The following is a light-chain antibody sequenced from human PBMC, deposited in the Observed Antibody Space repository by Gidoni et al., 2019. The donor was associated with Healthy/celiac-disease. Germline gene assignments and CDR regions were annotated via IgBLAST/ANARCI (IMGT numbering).Light chain of an antibody. CDR3: CSYSVSYSRV. J-gene: IGLJ3*02. V-gene: IGLV2-11*01. CDR1: SSDVGGYNY. Sequence: QSALTQPRSVSGSPGQSVTISFTGTSSDVGGYNYVSWYQQHPGKPPKLIIYDVSKRPSGVPDRFSCSKSCNTASLTISGLQAEDEAYYYCCSYSVSYSRVFGGGTKLTVL. CDR2: DVS.